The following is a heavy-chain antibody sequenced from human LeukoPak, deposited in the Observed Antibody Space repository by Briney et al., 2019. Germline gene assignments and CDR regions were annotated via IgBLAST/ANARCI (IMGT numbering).Heavy chain of an antibody. D-gene: IGHD6-19*01. CDR3: ARGIAVALNWFDP. V-gene: IGHV4-39*01. Sequence: SETLSLTCTVSGGSIRSSSYYWGWIRQPPGKGLEWIGSIYYSGSTYYNPSLKSRVTISVDTSKNQFSLKLSSVTAADTAVYYCARGIAVALNWFDPWGQGTLVTVSS. J-gene: IGHJ5*02. CDR2: IYYSGST. CDR1: GGSIRSSSYY.